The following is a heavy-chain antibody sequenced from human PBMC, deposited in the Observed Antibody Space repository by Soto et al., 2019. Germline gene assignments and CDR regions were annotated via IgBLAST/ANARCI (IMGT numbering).Heavy chain of an antibody. Sequence: SVKVSCKASGGTFSSYAISWVRQAPGQGLEWMGGIIPIFGTANYAQKFQGRVTITADESTSTAYMELSSLRSEDTAVYYCARDGYCTNGVCYKDYGMDVWGQGTTVTVSS. D-gene: IGHD2-8*01. CDR1: GGTFSSYA. CDR2: IIPIFGTA. V-gene: IGHV1-69*13. J-gene: IGHJ6*02. CDR3: ARDGYCTNGVCYKDYGMDV.